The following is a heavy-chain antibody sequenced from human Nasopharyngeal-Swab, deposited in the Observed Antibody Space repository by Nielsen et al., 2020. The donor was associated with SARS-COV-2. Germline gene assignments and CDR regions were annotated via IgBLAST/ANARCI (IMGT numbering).Heavy chain of an antibody. D-gene: IGHD3-3*01. CDR1: GFSFSTAW. J-gene: IGHJ6*02. CDR2: ISSSSSYI. Sequence: GASLKISCAASGFSFSTAWMSWVRQAPGKGLEWVSSISSSSSYIYYADSAKGRFTISRDNAKNSLYLQMNSLRAEDTAVYYCARDGLDYDFWSAYFMDVWGQGTTVTVSS. V-gene: IGHV3-21*01. CDR3: ARDGLDYDFWSAYFMDV.